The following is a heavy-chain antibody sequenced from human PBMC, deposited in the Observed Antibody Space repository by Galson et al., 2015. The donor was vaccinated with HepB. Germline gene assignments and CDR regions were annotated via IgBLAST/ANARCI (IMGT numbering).Heavy chain of an antibody. D-gene: IGHD3-16*01. CDR2: ISTSGVV. Sequence: SLRLSCAASGINVNNDAIDWVRQAPGKGLEWLSFISTSGVVSYADSVKSRLTISRDTVKNSLYLQMNSLRAEDTAMYYCARGRDYAFDIWGLGTMVTVSS. CDR3: ARGRDYAFDI. V-gene: IGHV3-69-1*01. CDR1: GINVNNDA. J-gene: IGHJ3*02.